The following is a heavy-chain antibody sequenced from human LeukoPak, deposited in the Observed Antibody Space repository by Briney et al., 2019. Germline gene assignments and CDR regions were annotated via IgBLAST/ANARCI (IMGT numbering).Heavy chain of an antibody. CDR3: ARAGSSWSFDF. J-gene: IGHJ4*02. CDR2: IYYTGNT. CDR1: GVSISSYY. V-gene: IGHV4-59*01. D-gene: IGHD6-13*01. Sequence: SETLSLTCTVSGVSISSYYWTWIRQPPGKGLEWIAYIYYTGNTNYSPSLKSRVTISVDSSKNQFSLKLSSVTSADTAVYYCARAGSSWSFDFWGQGTLVTVSS.